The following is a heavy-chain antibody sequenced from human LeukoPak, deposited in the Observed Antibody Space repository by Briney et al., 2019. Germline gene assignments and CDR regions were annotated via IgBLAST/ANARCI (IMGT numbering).Heavy chain of an antibody. CDR3: AKDNAVGGGFLDS. D-gene: IGHD1-26*01. Sequence: QPGGSLRLSCAASGFTFSSYSMSWVRQAPGKGLEWVSRIKGSGADADYTDSVKGRFTISRDNSRNTLYLQMNSLRAEDASVYYCAKDNAVGGGFLDSWGQGTLVTVSS. CDR1: GFTFSSYS. J-gene: IGHJ4*02. V-gene: IGHV3-23*01. CDR2: IKGSGADA.